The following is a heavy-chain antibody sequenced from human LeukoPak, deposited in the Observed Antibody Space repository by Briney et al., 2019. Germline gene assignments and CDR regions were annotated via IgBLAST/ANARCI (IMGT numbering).Heavy chain of an antibody. CDR1: GYTFTSYG. V-gene: IGHV1-18*01. Sequence: ASVKVSCKASGYTFTSYGISWVRQAPGQGLEWMGWISAYNGNTNYAQKLQGRVTMTTDTSTSTAYMELRSLRSDDTAVYYCARVGECLTTVTTVVFWFDPWGQGTLVTVSS. J-gene: IGHJ5*02. D-gene: IGHD4-17*01. CDR2: ISAYNGNT. CDR3: ARVGECLTTVTTVVFWFDP.